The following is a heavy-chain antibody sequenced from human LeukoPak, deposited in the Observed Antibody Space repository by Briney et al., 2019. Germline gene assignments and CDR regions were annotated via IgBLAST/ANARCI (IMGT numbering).Heavy chain of an antibody. J-gene: IGHJ3*01. V-gene: IGHV3-21*01. CDR3: AREIDCSSASCYDPEGPYAFDV. CDR1: GFTFSSYS. CDR2: ISTSTSSSNI. D-gene: IGHD2-2*01. Sequence: PGGSLRLSCAASGFTFSSYSMNWVRQAPGKGLDWVSSISTSTSSSNIYYADSVKGRFTISRDDAKNSVYLQMNALRPEDTAMYYCAREIDCSSASCYDPEGPYAFDVWGQGTMVIVSS.